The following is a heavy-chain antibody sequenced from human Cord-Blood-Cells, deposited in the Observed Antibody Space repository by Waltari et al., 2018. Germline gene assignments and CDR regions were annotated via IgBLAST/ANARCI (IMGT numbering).Heavy chain of an antibody. CDR2: INRDGSST. V-gene: IGHV3-74*01. J-gene: IGHJ4*02. Sequence: VQLVESGGGLVQPGGSLRLSCAPSGFTFSSYWMHWVRQVPGKGLEGMYRINRDGSSTSYADSVKGRFTISRDNAKNTLYLQMNSLRAEDTAVYYCARDLSESGRGGYWGQGTLVTVSS. D-gene: IGHD1-26*01. CDR3: ARDLSESGRGGY. CDR1: GFTFSSYW.